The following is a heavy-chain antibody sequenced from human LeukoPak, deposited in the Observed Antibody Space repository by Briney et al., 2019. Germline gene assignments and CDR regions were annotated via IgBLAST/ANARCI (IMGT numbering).Heavy chain of an antibody. CDR1: GFTFSSYE. CDR2: ISSSGSTI. V-gene: IGHV3-48*03. D-gene: IGHD6-19*01. CDR3: ARSSPPNIAVASSKDSYYYYGMDV. J-gene: IGHJ6*02. Sequence: PGGSLRLSCAASGFTFSSYEMNWVRQAPGKGLEWVSYISSSGSTIYYADSVKGRFTISRDNAKNSLYLQMNSLRAKDTAVYYCARSSPPNIAVASSKDSYYYYGMDVWGQGTTVTVSS.